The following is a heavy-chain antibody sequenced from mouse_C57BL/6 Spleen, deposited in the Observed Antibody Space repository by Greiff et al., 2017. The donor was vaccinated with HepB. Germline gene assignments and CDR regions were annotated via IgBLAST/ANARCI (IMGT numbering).Heavy chain of an antibody. CDR1: GFTFSSYA. CDR3: TRDRTTVVAEYYYAMDY. D-gene: IGHD1-1*01. V-gene: IGHV5-9-1*02. CDR2: ISSGGDYI. Sequence: EVQVVESGEGLVKPGGSLKLSCAASGFTFSSYAMSWVRQTPEKRLEWVAYISSGGDYIYYADTVKGRFTISRDNARNTLYLQMSSLKSEDTAMYYCTRDRTTVVAEYYYAMDYWGQGTSVTVSS. J-gene: IGHJ4*01.